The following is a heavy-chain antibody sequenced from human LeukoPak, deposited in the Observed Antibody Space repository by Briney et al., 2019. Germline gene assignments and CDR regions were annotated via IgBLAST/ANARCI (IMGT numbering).Heavy chain of an antibody. CDR2: ISAYNGNT. CDR1: GYTFTSYG. V-gene: IGHV1-18*01. Sequence: ASVKVSCKASGYTFTSYGIGWVRQATGQGLEWMGWISAYNGNTNYAQKLQGRVTMTTDTSTSTAYMELRSLRSDDTAVYYCARAFGYSGYDYYYMDVWGKGTTVTVSS. J-gene: IGHJ6*03. D-gene: IGHD5-12*01. CDR3: ARAFGYSGYDYYYMDV.